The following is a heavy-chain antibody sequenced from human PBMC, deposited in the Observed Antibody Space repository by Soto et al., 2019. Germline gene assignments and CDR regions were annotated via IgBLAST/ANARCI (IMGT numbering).Heavy chain of an antibody. CDR2: IYYSGST. D-gene: IGHD4-17*01. Sequence: SETLSLTCTVSGGSISSSSYYWGWIRQPPGKGLEWIGSIYYSGSTYYNPSLKSRVTISVDTSKNQFSLKLSSVTAADTAVYYCARRTTVTTNYFDYWGQGTLVTVSS. CDR3: ARRTTVTTNYFDY. CDR1: GGSISSSSYY. V-gene: IGHV4-39*01. J-gene: IGHJ4*02.